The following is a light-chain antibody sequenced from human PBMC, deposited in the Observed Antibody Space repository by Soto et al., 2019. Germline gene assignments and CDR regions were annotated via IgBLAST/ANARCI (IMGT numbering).Light chain of an antibody. CDR3: QQYNNWPPWT. J-gene: IGKJ1*01. CDR1: QSISSN. Sequence: EIVMTQSPATLSVSPGERATLSCRASQSISSNLAWYQQKPGQAPRLLIYGESTRATGIPARFSGSGSGTEFTLTISSLQSEDSAVYYCQQYNNWPPWTFGQGTKVEIK. V-gene: IGKV3D-15*01. CDR2: GES.